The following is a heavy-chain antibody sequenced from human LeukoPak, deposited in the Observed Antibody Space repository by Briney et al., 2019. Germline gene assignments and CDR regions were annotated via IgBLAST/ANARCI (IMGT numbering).Heavy chain of an antibody. J-gene: IGHJ4*02. CDR3: ARASGYSQIDY. V-gene: IGHV4-39*07. D-gene: IGHD5-12*01. CDR2: IYYSGST. Sequence: PSETLSLTCTVSGGSISSSSYYWGWIRQPPGKGLEWIGSIYYSGSTYYNPSLKSRVTISVDTSKNQFSLKLSSVTAADTAVYYCARASGYSQIDYWGQGTLVTFSS. CDR1: GGSISSSSYY.